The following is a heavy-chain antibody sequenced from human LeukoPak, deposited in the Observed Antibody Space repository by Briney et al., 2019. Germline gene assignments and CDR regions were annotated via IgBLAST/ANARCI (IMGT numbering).Heavy chain of an antibody. Sequence: GSSVKVSCKASGGTFSSYAISWVRQAPGQGLEWMGRIIPILGIANYAQKFQGRVTITADKSTSTAYMELSSLRSEDTAVYYCARDHPDKPAGFDYWGQGTLVTVSS. J-gene: IGHJ4*02. CDR3: ARDHPDKPAGFDY. D-gene: IGHD2-2*01. CDR2: IIPILGIA. V-gene: IGHV1-69*04. CDR1: GGTFSSYA.